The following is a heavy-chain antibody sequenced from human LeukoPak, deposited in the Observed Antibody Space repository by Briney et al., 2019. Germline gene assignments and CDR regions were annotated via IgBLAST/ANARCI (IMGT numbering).Heavy chain of an antibody. J-gene: IGHJ6*02. CDR1: SGSISSYY. CDR3: LIYYYGMDV. Sequence: SETLSLTCTVSSGSISSYYWSWIRQPPGKGLEWIGSIYYSGNTYYNPSLKSRVTISVDTSKNQFSLKLSSVTAADTAVYYCLIYYYGMDVWGQGTTVTVSS. V-gene: IGHV4-59*05. CDR2: IYYSGNT.